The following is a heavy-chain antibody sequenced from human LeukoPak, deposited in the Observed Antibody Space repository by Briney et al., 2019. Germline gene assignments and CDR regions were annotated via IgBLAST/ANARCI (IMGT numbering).Heavy chain of an antibody. V-gene: IGHV3-30*02. CDR1: GFTFSQYA. Sequence: PGGSLRLSCAASGFTFSQYAMHWVRQAPGKGLEWVAAIWYDGSNKYYVDSVKGRFTISRDNSKNTLYLQMNSLRAEDTAVYYCAKSYFYDKLAYYWGQGTLVTVSS. D-gene: IGHD3-22*01. CDR3: AKSYFYDKLAYY. CDR2: IWYDGSNK. J-gene: IGHJ4*02.